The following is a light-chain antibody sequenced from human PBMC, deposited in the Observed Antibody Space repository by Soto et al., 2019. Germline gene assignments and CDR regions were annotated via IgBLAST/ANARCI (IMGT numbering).Light chain of an antibody. Sequence: EIVMTQSPATLSVSPGERATLSCRASQSVNSNLAWYQQKPGQAPRLLIYGASTRATGIPARFSGSGSGTEFTLTISSLQSEDFAVYYCQQYNSLWTFGQGTKVEIK. CDR2: GAS. CDR1: QSVNSN. J-gene: IGKJ1*01. V-gene: IGKV3-15*01. CDR3: QQYNSLWT.